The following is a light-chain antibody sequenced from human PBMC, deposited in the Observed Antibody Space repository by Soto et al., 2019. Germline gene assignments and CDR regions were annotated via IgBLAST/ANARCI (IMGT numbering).Light chain of an antibody. CDR2: ATS. V-gene: IGKV1-6*01. J-gene: IGKJ4*01. CDR3: LQDYDYPLI. CDR1: QGIRND. Sequence: AIQMTQSPSSLSASVGDRVTITCRASQGIRNDLGWYQQKPGKAPNLLIYATSTLQSGVPSRFSGSGSGTDFTLTISSLQPEDFAPYYCLQDYDYPLIFGGGTKVEIK.